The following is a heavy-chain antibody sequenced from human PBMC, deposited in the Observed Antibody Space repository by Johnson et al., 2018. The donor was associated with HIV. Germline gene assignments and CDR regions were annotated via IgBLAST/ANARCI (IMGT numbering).Heavy chain of an antibody. CDR2: IYSGGST. D-gene: IGHD1-7*01. J-gene: IGHJ3*01. Sequence: VQLVESGGGVVRPGRSLRLSCSASGFTFDDYGINWVRQAPGRGLEWVSVIYSGGSTYYADSVKGRFTISRDNSKNTLYLQINSLRTEDTAVYYCARENYRRRDAFDVWGQGTVVIVSS. CDR1: GFTFDDYG. V-gene: IGHV3-66*01. CDR3: ARENYRRRDAFDV.